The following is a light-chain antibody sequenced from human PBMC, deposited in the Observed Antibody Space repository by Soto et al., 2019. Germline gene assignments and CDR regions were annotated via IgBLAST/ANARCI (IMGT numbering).Light chain of an antibody. CDR3: QQYGSSPWT. V-gene: IGKV3-20*01. CDR2: GAS. J-gene: IGKJ1*01. CDR1: QSVGSN. Sequence: EIVMTPSPVTLSVSPGERATLSCRASQSVGSNLAWYQQTPGQAPRLLIYGASTRATGIPDRFSGSGSGTDFTLTISRLEPEDFAVYYCQQYGSSPWTFGQGTKVDI.